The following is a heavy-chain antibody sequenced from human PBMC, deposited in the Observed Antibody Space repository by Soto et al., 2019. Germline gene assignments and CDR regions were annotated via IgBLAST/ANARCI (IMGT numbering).Heavy chain of an antibody. V-gene: IGHV4-39*01. CDR2: IYYSGST. Sequence: SETLSLTCTVSGGSISSSSYYWGWIRQPPGKGLEWIGSIYYSGSTYYNPSLKSRVTISVDTSKNQFSLKLSSVTAADTAVYYCARTFENNNWFDPWGQGTLVTVSP. CDR3: ARTFENNNWFDP. CDR1: GGSISSSSYY. J-gene: IGHJ5*02.